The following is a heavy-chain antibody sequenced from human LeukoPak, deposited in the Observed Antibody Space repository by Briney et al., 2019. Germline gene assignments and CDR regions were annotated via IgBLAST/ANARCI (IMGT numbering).Heavy chain of an antibody. J-gene: IGHJ4*02. CDR2: TYYRSKWYN. V-gene: IGHV6-1*01. CDR3: ARGVRDGYNSHNTPIDY. CDR1: GDSVSSNSAA. Sequence: SQTLSLTCAISGDSVSSNSAAWNWIRQSPSRGLEWLGRTYYRSKWYNDYAVSVKSRITINPGTSKNQFSLQLNTVTPEDTAVYYCARGVRDGYNSHNTPIDYWGQGTLVTVSS. D-gene: IGHD5-24*01.